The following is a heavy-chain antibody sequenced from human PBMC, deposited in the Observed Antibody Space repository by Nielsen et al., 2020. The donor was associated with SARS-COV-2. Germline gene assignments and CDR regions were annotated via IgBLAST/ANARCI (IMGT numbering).Heavy chain of an antibody. CDR1: GFILSSYW. V-gene: IGHV3-7*03. CDR2: INAGGSQK. J-gene: IGHJ4*02. Sequence: GGSLRLSFSASGFILSSYWMSCVRQAPGKGLEWVATINAGGSQKFHVDSVRGRFTISRDVTENSLYLQMNNLRAEDTAIYYCTRDLHDYWGQGTLVTVSS. CDR3: TRDLHDY.